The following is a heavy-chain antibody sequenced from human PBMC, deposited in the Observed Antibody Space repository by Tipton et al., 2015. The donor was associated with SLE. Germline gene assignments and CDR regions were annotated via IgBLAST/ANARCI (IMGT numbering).Heavy chain of an antibody. V-gene: IGHV4-34*01. D-gene: IGHD2/OR15-2a*01. CDR2: INHSGST. CDR1: GGSFSGYY. CDR3: GGGNYFDYYMDV. Sequence: LRLSCAVYGGSFSGYYWSWIRQPPGKGLEWIGEINHSGSTNYNPSLKSRVTISVDTSKNQFSLKLSSVTAADTAVYYCGGGNYFDYYMDVWGKGTTVTVSS. J-gene: IGHJ6*03.